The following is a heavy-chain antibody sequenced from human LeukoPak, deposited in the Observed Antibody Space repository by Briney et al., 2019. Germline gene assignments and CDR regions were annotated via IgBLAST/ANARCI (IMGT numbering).Heavy chain of an antibody. Sequence: GGSLRLSCAASGFNFNNYVMHWVRQAPGKGLEWVTEISFDGRKKTYVDSVKGRFTISRDSPKNTVYLQMDSLRAEDTAVYYCARGAEKILSFGEYPSDAFDIWGQGTMVSVTS. J-gene: IGHJ3*02. CDR3: ARGAEKILSFGEYPSDAFDI. CDR2: ISFDGRKK. V-gene: IGHV3-30*03. CDR1: GFNFNNYV. D-gene: IGHD3-10*01.